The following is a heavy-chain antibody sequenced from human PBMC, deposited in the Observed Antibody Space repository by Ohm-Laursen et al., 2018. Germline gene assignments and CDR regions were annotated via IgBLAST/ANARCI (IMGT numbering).Heavy chain of an antibody. D-gene: IGHD4-17*01. CDR1: GFTVYSKD. J-gene: IGHJ4*02. V-gene: IGHV3-53*01. CDR2: IYRGGRT. CDR3: AKLSGNFVYGDYPLDY. Sequence: SLRLSCSASGFTVYSKDMSWVRQAPGKGLEWVSVIYRGGRTYYADSVKGRFTISRDNSKNTLYLQMNSLRAEDTAVYYCAKLSGNFVYGDYPLDYWGQGTLVTVSS.